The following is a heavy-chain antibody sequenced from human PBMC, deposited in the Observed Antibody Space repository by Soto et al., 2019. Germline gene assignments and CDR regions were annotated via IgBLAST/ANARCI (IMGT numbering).Heavy chain of an antibody. CDR3: ARAVAGTVYDY. J-gene: IGHJ4*02. V-gene: IGHV3-48*02. CDR2: ISSSGSTT. D-gene: IGHD6-19*01. Sequence: GGSLRLSCEGSGFTFSSYSMSWVRQSPGKGLQWVAYISSSGSTTYYGDSVKGRFSISRDNTKDSVFLQMNRLRDEDTSVYFCARAVAGTVYDYWGQGALVTVS. CDR1: GFTFSSYS.